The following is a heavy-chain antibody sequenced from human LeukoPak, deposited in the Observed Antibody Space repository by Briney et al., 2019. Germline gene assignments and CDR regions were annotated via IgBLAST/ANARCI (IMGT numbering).Heavy chain of an antibody. Sequence: SETLSLTCTVSGGSISSYYWSRIRQPAGKGLEWIGRIYTSGSTNYNPSLKSRVTMSVDTSKNQFSLKLSSVTAADTAVYYCARGVRMLLGYYYYYMDVWGKGTTVTVSS. CDR2: IYTSGST. CDR3: ARGVRMLLGYYYYYMDV. CDR1: GGSISSYY. V-gene: IGHV4-4*07. J-gene: IGHJ6*03. D-gene: IGHD2-15*01.